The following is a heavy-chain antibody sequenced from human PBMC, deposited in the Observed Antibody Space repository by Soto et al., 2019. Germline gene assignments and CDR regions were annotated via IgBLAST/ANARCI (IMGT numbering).Heavy chain of an antibody. J-gene: IGHJ6*02. CDR2: IYTSGST. CDR3: ARDPSSSSGPGAYYYYYGMDV. Sequence: QVQLQESGPGLVKPSETLSLTCTVSGGSISSYYWSWIRQPAGKGLEWIGRIYTSGSTNYNPSLKSRVTMSVDTSKNQFSLKLSSVTAADTAVYYCARDPSSSSGPGAYYYYYGMDVWGQGTTVTVSS. CDR1: GGSISSYY. V-gene: IGHV4-4*07. D-gene: IGHD6-6*01.